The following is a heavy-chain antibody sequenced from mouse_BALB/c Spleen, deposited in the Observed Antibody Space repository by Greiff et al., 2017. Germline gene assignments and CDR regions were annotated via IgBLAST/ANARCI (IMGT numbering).Heavy chain of an antibody. Sequence: EVQRVESGPSLVKPSQTLSLTCSVTGDSITSGYWNWIRKFPGNKLEYMGYISYSGSTYYNPSLKSRISITRDTSKNQYYLQLNSVTTEDTATYYCARGSSPYWYFDVWGAGTTVTVSS. V-gene: IGHV3-8*02. CDR2: ISYSGST. CDR3: ARGSSPYWYFDV. CDR1: GDSITSGY. J-gene: IGHJ1*01. D-gene: IGHD1-1*01.